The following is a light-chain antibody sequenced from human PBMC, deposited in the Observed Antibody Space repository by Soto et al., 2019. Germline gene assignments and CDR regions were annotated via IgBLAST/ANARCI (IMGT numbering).Light chain of an antibody. J-gene: IGKJ3*01. V-gene: IGKV3-20*01. CDR2: GAS. Sequence: DIVLTQSPGTLSLSPGETATLSCRANQNFISTSATWYQQRPGQAPRLLMYGASGRATGIPDRFSGSMSGEDFTLTISRLEPEDFAVYYCQLYDDFRTFGPGTKVDIK. CDR1: QNFISTS. CDR3: QLYDDFRT.